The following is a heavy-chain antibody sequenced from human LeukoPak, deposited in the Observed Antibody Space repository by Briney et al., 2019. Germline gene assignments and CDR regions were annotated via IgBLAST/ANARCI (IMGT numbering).Heavy chain of an antibody. D-gene: IGHD7-27*01. V-gene: IGHV3-48*01. CDR3: ARANWGSGSYGMDV. CDR1: GFTFSSYS. CDR2: ISSSSSTI. Sequence: PGGSLRLSCAASGFTFSSYSMNWVRQAPGKGLEWVSYISSSSSTIYYADSVKGRFTISRDNAKNSLYLQMNSLRAEDTAVYYCARANWGSGSYGMDVWGQGTTVTVSS. J-gene: IGHJ6*02.